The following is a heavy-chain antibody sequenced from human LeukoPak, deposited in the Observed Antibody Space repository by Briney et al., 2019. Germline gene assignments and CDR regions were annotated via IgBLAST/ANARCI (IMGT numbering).Heavy chain of an antibody. CDR3: ARDPPSRYCSSTSCYSYYYGMDV. V-gene: IGHV3-30*04. D-gene: IGHD2-2*02. CDR2: ISYDGSNK. CDR1: GFTFSSYA. J-gene: IGHJ6*02. Sequence: GGSLRLSCAASGFTFSSYAMHWVRQAPGKGLEGVAVISYDGSNKYYADSVKGRFTISRDNSKNMLYLQMNSLRAEDTAVYYCARDPPSRYCSSTSCYSYYYGMDVWGQGTTVTVSS.